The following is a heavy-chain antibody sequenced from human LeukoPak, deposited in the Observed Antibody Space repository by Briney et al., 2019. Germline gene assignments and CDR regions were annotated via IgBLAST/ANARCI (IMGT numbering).Heavy chain of an antibody. J-gene: IGHJ4*02. CDR2: ISYDGSNK. CDR3: ARDPYDSSGYSLGY. CDR1: GFTFSSYA. D-gene: IGHD3-22*01. V-gene: IGHV3-30*04. Sequence: GGSLRLSCAASGFTFSSYAMHWVRQAPGQGLEWVAVISYDGSNKYYADSVKGRFTISRDNSKNTLYLQMNSLRAEDTAVYYCARDPYDSSGYSLGYWGQGTLVTVSS.